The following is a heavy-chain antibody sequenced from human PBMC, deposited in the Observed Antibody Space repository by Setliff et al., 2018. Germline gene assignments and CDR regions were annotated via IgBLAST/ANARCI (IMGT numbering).Heavy chain of an antibody. Sequence: SVKVSCKASGGTFSSYAISWVRQAPGQGFEWMGGIIPVFGTADYAQKFQGRVTITADESTTTFYMEVSSLRSDDTAVYYCAGEFFWSGYTDRQYYFYGVDVWGQGTTVTVSS. J-gene: IGHJ6*02. V-gene: IGHV1-69*13. CDR1: GGTFSSYA. D-gene: IGHD3-3*01. CDR3: AGEFFWSGYTDRQYYFYGVDV. CDR2: IIPVFGTA.